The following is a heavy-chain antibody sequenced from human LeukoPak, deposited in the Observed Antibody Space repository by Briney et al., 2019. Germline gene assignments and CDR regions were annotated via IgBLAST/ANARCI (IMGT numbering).Heavy chain of an antibody. Sequence: ASVKVSCKASGYTFTSYCISWVRQAPGQVLDWMGWISAYNGNTNYAQKLQGRVTMTTDTSTSTAYMELRSLRSDDPAVYYCARVGCSGGCDGSWGPGNLVTVSS. CDR3: ARVGCSGGCDGS. J-gene: IGHJ5*02. V-gene: IGHV1-18*01. CDR1: GYTFTSYC. D-gene: IGHD2-15*01. CDR2: ISAYNGNT.